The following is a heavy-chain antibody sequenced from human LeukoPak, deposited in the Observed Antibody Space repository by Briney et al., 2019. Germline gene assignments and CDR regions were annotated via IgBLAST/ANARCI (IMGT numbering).Heavy chain of an antibody. CDR3: TTSGGRGTYGYC. V-gene: IGHV3-15*01. Sequence: GGSLGLSCAASGFTFSNAWMSWVRQAPGKGLEWVGRIKSKTDGGTTDYAAPVKGRFTISRDDSKNTLYLQMNSLETEDTAVYYCTTSGGRGTYGYCWGQGTLVTVSS. CDR1: GFTFSNAW. D-gene: IGHD3-10*01. J-gene: IGHJ4*02. CDR2: IKSKTDGGTT.